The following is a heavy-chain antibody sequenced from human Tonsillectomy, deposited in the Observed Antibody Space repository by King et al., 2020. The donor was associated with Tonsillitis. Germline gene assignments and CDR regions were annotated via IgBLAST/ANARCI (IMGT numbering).Heavy chain of an antibody. V-gene: IGHV3-66*01. D-gene: IGHD6-19*01. CDR1: GFTVSTNY. CDR3: ARNAQVAVAGNYYFDY. J-gene: IGHJ4*02. Sequence: VQLVESGGGLVQSGGSLRLSCAASGFTVSTNYMSWVRQAPGKGLEWVSVIYSGGATFYADSVKGRFTISRDNSKNTLYLQMNSLRAEDTAVYYCARNAQVAVAGNYYFDYWGQGTLVTVSS. CDR2: IYSGGAT.